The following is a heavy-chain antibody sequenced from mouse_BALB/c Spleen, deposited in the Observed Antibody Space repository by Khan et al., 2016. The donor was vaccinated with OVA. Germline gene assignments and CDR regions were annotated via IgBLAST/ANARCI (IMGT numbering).Heavy chain of an antibody. CDR3: GRRNYCGYTVAY. V-gene: IGHV1-77*01. D-gene: IGHD1-2*01. Sequence: QVQLQQSGAELARPGASVKLSCKASGYTFTDYYINWVKLRTGQGLEWIGEISPGSGNTYYNERFKGKATLTADKSSSTAYMQLSSLTSEAAAVYCCGRRNYCGYTVAYWGQGTLVTVSA. CDR1: GYTFTDYY. CDR2: ISPGSGNT. J-gene: IGHJ3*01.